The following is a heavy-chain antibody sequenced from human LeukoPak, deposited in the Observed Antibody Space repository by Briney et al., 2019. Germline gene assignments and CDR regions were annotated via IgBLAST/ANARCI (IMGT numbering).Heavy chain of an antibody. CDR2: IWRGGNYK. CDR1: GFNFRMHA. J-gene: IGHJ5*02. V-gene: IGHV3-33*01. D-gene: IGHD6-19*01. Sequence: GRSLTLSCSASGFNFRMHAMHWVRQAPGKGLEWVAMIWRGGNYKFYVDSVKVRSTIFRDDSRSMLYLQMDSLTAEDTAVYYCVIDPPDSGWAFWSWGQGALVTVSS. CDR3: VIDPPDSGWAFWS.